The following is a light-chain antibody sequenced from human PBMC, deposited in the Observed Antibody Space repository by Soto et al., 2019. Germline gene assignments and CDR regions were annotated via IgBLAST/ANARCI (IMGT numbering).Light chain of an antibody. V-gene: IGLV1-40*01. J-gene: IGLJ3*02. CDR2: DNN. CDR3: QSYDTSLRDWNWV. Sequence: QSVLTQPPSVSGAPGQRVTISCTGSSSNIGADYGVHWYQQLPGRAPKLLIYDNNNRPSGVPDRFSGSKSDTSASLAITGLRAEDEADYYCQSYDTSLRDWNWVFSGGTKVTVL. CDR1: SSNIGADYG.